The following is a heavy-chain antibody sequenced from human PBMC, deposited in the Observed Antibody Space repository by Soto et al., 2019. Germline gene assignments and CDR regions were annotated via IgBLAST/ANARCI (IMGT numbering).Heavy chain of an antibody. CDR3: ARRVAVAGRVSGMDV. J-gene: IGHJ6*02. V-gene: IGHV1-69*06. D-gene: IGHD6-19*01. CDR2: IIPIFGTA. CDR1: GGTFSSYA. Sequence: GASVKVSCKASGGTFSSYAISWVRQAPGQGLEWMGGIIPIFGTANYAQKFQGRVTITADKSTSTAYMELSSLRSEDTAVYYCARRVAVAGRVSGMDVWGQGTTVTVSS.